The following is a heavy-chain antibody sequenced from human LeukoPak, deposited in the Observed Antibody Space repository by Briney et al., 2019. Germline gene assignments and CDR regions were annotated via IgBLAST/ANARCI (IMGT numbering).Heavy chain of an antibody. CDR2: INPSGGST. CDR1: GYTFTSYY. CDR3: ARAEVLLSYGHNKHCLDV. D-gene: IGHD3-10*01. V-gene: IGHV1-46*01. J-gene: IGHJ6*02. Sequence: ASVKVSCKASGYTFTSYYMHWVRQAPGQGLEWMGIINPSGGSTSYAQKFLGRVTITRDISANTAYMELSSLTSEDTAVYYCARAEVLLSYGHNKHCLDVWGQGTTVTVSS.